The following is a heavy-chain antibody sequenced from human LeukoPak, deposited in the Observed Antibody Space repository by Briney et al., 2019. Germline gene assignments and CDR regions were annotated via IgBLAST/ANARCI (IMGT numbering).Heavy chain of an antibody. V-gene: IGHV4-30-4*08. CDR2: IHYDGRA. CDR3: AREVITPGDIDGFDL. Sequence: SETLSLTCTVAGGSISSANHFWSWVRQSPGEGLEWIGYIHYDGRAHYNPSLKSRVSMSLDMSKNQFSLSLSSVTAADTAIYYCAREVITPGDIDGFDLWGQGTMVSVSS. CDR1: GGSISSANHF. J-gene: IGHJ3*01. D-gene: IGHD3-9*01.